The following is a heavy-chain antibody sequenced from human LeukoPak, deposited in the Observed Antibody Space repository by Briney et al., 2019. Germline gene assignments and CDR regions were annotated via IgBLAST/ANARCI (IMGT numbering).Heavy chain of an antibody. CDR2: TNHSEDR. CDR1: GGSFSAYY. Sequence: SETLSLTCAVYGGSFSAYYWSWFRQPPGKGLEWIGKTNHSEDRNYNPSRKSRVTMAVDTSKNQFSLKLSSVTAADTAVYFCARDMGAPDYGSYSVDYWGQGTLVTVSS. V-gene: IGHV4-34*01. CDR3: ARDMGAPDYGSYSVDY. J-gene: IGHJ4*02. D-gene: IGHD4-23*01.